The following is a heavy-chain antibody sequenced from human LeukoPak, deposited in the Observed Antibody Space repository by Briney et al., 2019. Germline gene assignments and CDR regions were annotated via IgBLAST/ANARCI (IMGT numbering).Heavy chain of an antibody. D-gene: IGHD3-10*01. J-gene: IGHJ4*02. V-gene: IGHV4-34*01. CDR2: INHSGST. Sequence: PSETLSLTCAVYGGSFSGYYWSWIRQPAGKGLEWIGEINHSGSTNYNPSLKSRVTISVDTSKNQFSLKLSSVTAADTAVYYCARGMVRHFDYWGQGTLVTVSS. CDR3: ARGMVRHFDY. CDR1: GGSFSGYY.